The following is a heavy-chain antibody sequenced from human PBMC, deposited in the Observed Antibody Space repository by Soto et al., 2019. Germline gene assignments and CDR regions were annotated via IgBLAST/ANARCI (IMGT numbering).Heavy chain of an antibody. V-gene: IGHV3-30*18. D-gene: IGHD2-15*01. CDR1: GFTFSSYG. J-gene: IGHJ6*02. CDR2: ISYDGSNK. CDR3: AKDGGYCSGGSCFNLYYYYGMDF. Sequence: QVQLVESGGGVVQPGRSLRLSCAASGFTFSSYGMHWVRQAPGKGLEWVAVISYDGSNKYYADSVKGRFTISRDNSKNTLYLQMNSLRAEDTAVYYCAKDGGYCSGGSCFNLYYYYGMDFWGQGTTVTVSS.